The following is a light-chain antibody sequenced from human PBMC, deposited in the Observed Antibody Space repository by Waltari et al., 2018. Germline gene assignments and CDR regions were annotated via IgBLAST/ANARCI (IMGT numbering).Light chain of an antibody. CDR1: QGISGY. V-gene: IGKV1-9*01. CDR3: QQLSSYPLT. Sequence: DIQLTQSPSFLSASVGERVTIACRASQGISGYLAWYQQKPGKAPKVLIYDASTLQDGVPSRFSGSVSGTEFTLTISSLQPEDFATYYCQQLSSYPLTFGGGTEVEIK. J-gene: IGKJ4*01. CDR2: DAS.